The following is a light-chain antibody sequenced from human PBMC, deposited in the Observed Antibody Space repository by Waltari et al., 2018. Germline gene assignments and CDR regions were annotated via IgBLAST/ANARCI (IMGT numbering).Light chain of an antibody. CDR1: NIGTYI. V-gene: IGLV3-21*04. J-gene: IGLJ1*01. CDR2: YDR. Sequence: SYVVTQPPSVSVAPGATATITRGGDNIGTYIVHWYQQKAGQAPVLVIFYDRDRPSGIPDRFSGSNSGNTATLTISRVEAGDEARYYCHVWHPHVDPGVFGTGTEVTVL. CDR3: HVWHPHVDPGV.